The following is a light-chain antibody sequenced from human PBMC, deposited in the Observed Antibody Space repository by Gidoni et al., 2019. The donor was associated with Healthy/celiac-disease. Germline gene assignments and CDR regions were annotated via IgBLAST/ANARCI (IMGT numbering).Light chain of an antibody. Sequence: EIVMPQSPATLSVSPGERATLSCRASQSVSSNLAWYQQKPGQAPRLLIYGASTRATGIPARFSGSGSGREFTLTISSLQSEDFAVYYCQQYNNWPPYTFGQGTKLEIK. CDR2: GAS. CDR1: QSVSSN. J-gene: IGKJ2*01. CDR3: QQYNNWPPYT. V-gene: IGKV3-15*01.